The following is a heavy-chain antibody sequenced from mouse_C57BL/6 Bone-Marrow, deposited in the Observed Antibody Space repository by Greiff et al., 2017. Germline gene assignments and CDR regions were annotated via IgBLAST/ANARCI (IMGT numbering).Heavy chain of an antibody. CDR1: GFTFSSYA. D-gene: IGHD2-5*01. J-gene: IGHJ3*01. V-gene: IGHV5-4*03. CDR2: ISDGGSYT. Sequence: EVKLVESGGGLVKPGGSLKLSCAASGFTFSSYAMSWVRQTPEKRLEWVATISDGGSYTYYPDNVKGRFTISRDNAKNNLYLQMSHLKSEDTAMYYCASQGSNSPFAYWGQGTLVTVSA. CDR3: ASQGSNSPFAY.